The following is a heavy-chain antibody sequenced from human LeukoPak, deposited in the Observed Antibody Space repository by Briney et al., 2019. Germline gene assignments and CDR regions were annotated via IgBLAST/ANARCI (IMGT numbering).Heavy chain of an antibody. V-gene: IGHV4-38-2*02. CDR2: IYHSGST. Sequence: PSETLSLTCTVSGYSISSGYYWGWIRQPPGKGLEWIGSIYHSGSTYYNPSLKSRVTISVDTSKNQFSLKLSSVTAADTAVYYCARRNLQEPDAFDNWGQGTMVTVSS. J-gene: IGHJ3*02. CDR3: ARRNLQEPDAFDN. CDR1: GYSISSGYY. D-gene: IGHD4-11*01.